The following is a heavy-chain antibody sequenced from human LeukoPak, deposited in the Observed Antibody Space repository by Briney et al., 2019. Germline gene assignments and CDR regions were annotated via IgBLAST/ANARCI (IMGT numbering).Heavy chain of an antibody. D-gene: IGHD6-19*01. V-gene: IGHV1-2*02. CDR1: GYTFTGYY. J-gene: IGHJ4*02. CDR3: ARETAVAGPEGSDY. CDR2: INPKSGGT. Sequence: ASVKVSCKASGYTFTGYYMHWVRQAPGQGLEWMGWINPKSGGTNYAQKFQGRVTMTRDTSISTAYMELSRLRSDDTAVYYCARETAVAGPEGSDYWGQGTLVTVSS.